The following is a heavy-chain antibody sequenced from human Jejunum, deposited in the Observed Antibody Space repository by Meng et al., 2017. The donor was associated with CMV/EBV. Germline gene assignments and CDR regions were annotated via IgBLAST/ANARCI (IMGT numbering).Heavy chain of an antibody. CDR2: INPNMGVT. D-gene: IGHD3-22*01. V-gene: IGHV1-2*02. Sequence: QVQLVQFGAEVKKPGASVKVSCKASGYTFSDYYVHWVRQAPGQGLEWMGWINPNMGVTNYAQKFRGRVTMTTDTSISTAYMELSTLTSDDTAVYYCAGEVFYDGSGNSYNYWGQGTLVTVSS. CDR1: GYTFSDYY. CDR3: AGEVFYDGSGNSYNY. J-gene: IGHJ4*02.